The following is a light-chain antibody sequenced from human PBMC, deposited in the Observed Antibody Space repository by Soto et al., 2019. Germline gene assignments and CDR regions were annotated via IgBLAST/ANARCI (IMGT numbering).Light chain of an antibody. V-gene: IGKV1-5*03. CDR3: QQYNAKSQA. J-gene: IGKJ1*01. CDR1: ESVKSW. Sequence: DIRMTQSPSTLSASVGDRVTITCRASESVKSWLAWYQQKPGETPRLLIYEASTLESGVPSRFSGGGSGTEFTLTISSLQADDIATYYCQQYNAKSQAFGQGTKVEIK. CDR2: EAS.